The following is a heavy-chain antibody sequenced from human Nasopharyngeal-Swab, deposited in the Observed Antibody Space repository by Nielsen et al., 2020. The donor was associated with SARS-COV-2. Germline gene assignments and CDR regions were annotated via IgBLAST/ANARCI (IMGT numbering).Heavy chain of an antibody. Sequence: WVRQAPGQGLEWMGWMNPNSGNTGYAQKFQGRVTMTRNTSISTAYMELSSLRSEDTAVYYCARGRQTLGDCSGGCCYAADYWGQGTLVTVSS. D-gene: IGHD2-15*01. CDR2: MNPNSGNT. V-gene: IGHV1-8*01. CDR3: ARGRQTLGDCSGGCCYAADY. J-gene: IGHJ4*02.